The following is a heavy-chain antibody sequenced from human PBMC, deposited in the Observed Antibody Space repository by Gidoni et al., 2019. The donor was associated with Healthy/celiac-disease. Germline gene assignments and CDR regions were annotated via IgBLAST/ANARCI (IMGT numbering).Heavy chain of an antibody. D-gene: IGHD3-16*02. CDR2: IYYSGST. Sequence: QVQLQESGPGLVKPSETLSITCTVSGGPISSYYWSWIRQPPGQVLEWIGYIYYSGSTNYNPSLQSRVTISVDPSKNQSSLHLISVTAADTAVSSFAITFMITFGGVIVTPKTYYFDYWGQGTLVPVSS. V-gene: IGHV4-59*01. CDR1: GGPISSYY. CDR3: AITFMITFGGVIVTPKTYYFDY. J-gene: IGHJ4*02.